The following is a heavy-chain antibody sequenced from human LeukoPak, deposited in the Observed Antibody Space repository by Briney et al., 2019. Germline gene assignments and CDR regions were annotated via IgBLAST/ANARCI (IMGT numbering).Heavy chain of an antibody. V-gene: IGHV3-48*01. D-gene: IGHD4-23*01. CDR1: GFTFSSYS. J-gene: IGHJ4*02. CDR3: ARYYGGNSACDY. CDR2: ITSSSSSTI. Sequence: GGSLRLSCAASGFTFSSYSMNWVRQAPGKGLEWVSYITSSSSSTIYYADSVKGRFTISRDNAKNSLYLQMNSLRAEDTAVYYGARYYGGNSACDYWGQGTLVTVSS.